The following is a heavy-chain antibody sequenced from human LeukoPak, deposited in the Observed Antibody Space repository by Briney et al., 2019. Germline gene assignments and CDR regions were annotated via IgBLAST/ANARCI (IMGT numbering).Heavy chain of an antibody. V-gene: IGHV4-4*07. Sequence: PSETLSLTCTVSGGSISGYFWTWIRQPAGKGLEWIGRIYSSGSNNYNPSLKSRVTMSLDTSKNHFSLNLTSVTAADTAVYYCAREPTSGREPTSGRPLDYWGRGTLVTVSS. CDR3: AREPTSGREPTSGRPLDY. D-gene: IGHD5-12*01. J-gene: IGHJ4*02. CDR2: IYSSGSN. CDR1: GGSISGYF.